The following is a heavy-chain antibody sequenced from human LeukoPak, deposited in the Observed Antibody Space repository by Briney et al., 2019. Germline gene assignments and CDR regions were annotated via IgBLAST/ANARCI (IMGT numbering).Heavy chain of an antibody. D-gene: IGHD5-18*01. Sequence: ASVKVSCKASGYTFTGYYMYWVRQAPGQGVEWMGWINPNSGGTNYAQKFQGRVTMTSDTSISTAYMDLSRLRSDDTAVYYCARVDTYYYYGMDVWGQGTTVTVSS. CDR2: INPNSGGT. J-gene: IGHJ6*02. CDR1: GYTFTGYY. V-gene: IGHV1-2*02. CDR3: ARVDTYYYYGMDV.